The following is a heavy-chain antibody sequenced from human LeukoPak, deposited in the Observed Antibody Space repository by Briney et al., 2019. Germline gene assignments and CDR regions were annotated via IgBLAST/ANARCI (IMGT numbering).Heavy chain of an antibody. J-gene: IGHJ4*02. D-gene: IGHD5-24*01. Sequence: AGGSLRLSCAASGFTFSSYEMNWVRQAPGKGLEWISYINSDGGTIYYADSVKGRFTISRDNAKNSLYLQMNSLRAEDTAVYYCARGEGWLTIPGIDYWGQGTLVTVSS. CDR1: GFTFSSYE. CDR2: INSDGGTI. CDR3: ARGEGWLTIPGIDY. V-gene: IGHV3-48*03.